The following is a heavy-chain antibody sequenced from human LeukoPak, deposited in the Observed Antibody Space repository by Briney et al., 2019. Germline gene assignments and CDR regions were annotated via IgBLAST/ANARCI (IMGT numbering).Heavy chain of an antibody. D-gene: IGHD3-3*01. Sequence: PGGSLRLSCAACGFTFSSYDMHWVRQATGKGLEWVSAIGTAGDTYYPGSVKGQFTISRENAKNSLYLQMNSLRAGDTAVYYCARVCICLFGLSVLRFLEWLFIEHGPQYDYWGQGTLVTVSS. CDR1: GFTFSSYD. V-gene: IGHV3-13*03. CDR2: IGTAGDT. CDR3: ARVCICLFGLSVLRFLEWLFIEHGPQYDY. J-gene: IGHJ4*02.